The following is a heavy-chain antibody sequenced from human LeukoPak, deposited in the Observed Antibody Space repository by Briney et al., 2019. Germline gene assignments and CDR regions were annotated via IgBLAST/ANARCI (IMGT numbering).Heavy chain of an antibody. CDR1: GYTFTDYY. Sequence: ASVKVSCKTSGYTFTDYYIHWVRQAPGQGLEWMGWINPNSGETNSAQKFQGRVTMTGDTSINTAYMELSRVTSDDTAVYYCARDRDYSNTERGFDYWGQGTLVTVSS. D-gene: IGHD4-11*01. CDR3: ARDRDYSNTERGFDY. CDR2: INPNSGET. J-gene: IGHJ4*02. V-gene: IGHV1-2*02.